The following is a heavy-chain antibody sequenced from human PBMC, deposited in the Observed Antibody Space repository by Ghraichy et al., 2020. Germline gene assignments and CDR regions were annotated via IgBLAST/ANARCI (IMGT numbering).Heavy chain of an antibody. D-gene: IGHD6-19*01. J-gene: IGHJ5*02. Sequence: LSLTCAASGFTFSSYAMSWVRQAPGKGLEWVSAISGSGGSTYYADSVKGRFTISRDNSKNTLYLQMNSLRAEDTAVYYCAKGGAGRNWFDPWGQGTLVTVSS. CDR2: ISGSGGST. CDR3: AKGGAGRNWFDP. V-gene: IGHV3-23*01. CDR1: GFTFSSYA.